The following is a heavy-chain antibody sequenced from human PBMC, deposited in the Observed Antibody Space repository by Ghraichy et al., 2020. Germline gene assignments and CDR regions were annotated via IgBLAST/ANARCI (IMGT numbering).Heavy chain of an antibody. CDR1: GDSISSSSYY. V-gene: IGHV4-39*01. CDR2: IYYSGST. J-gene: IGHJ5*02. CDR3: ARHFFDDYGSWFHP. D-gene: IGHD4-17*01. Sequence: SETLSLTCTVSGDSISSSSYYWGWIRQPPGKGLEWIGSIYYSGSTYYNPSLKSRVTISVDTSKNQFSLKLSSVTAADTAVYYCARHFFDDYGSWFHPWGQGTLVTVSS.